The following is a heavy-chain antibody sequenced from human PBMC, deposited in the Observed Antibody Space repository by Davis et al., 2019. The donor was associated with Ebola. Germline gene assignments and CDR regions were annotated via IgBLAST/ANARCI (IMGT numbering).Heavy chain of an antibody. CDR1: GGSISSSSYY. D-gene: IGHD3-22*01. V-gene: IGHV4-39*01. J-gene: IGHJ4*02. CDR2: LYYSGST. Sequence: SETLSLTCTVSGGSISSSSYYWGWIRQPPGKGLEWIGNLYYSGSTYYNPSLKSRVTISVDTSKNQFSLKLRSVTAADTAVYYCARVYYYDRSGFYYGRFDWWGQGTLVTVSS. CDR3: ARVYYYDRSGFYYGRFDW.